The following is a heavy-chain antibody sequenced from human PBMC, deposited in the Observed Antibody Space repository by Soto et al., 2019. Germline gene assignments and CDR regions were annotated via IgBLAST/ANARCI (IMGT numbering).Heavy chain of an antibody. V-gene: IGHV3-23*01. D-gene: IGHD6-19*01. Sequence: EVQLLESGGGLVQPGGSLRLSCAASGFTFSIYAMTWVRQAPGKGLEWVSTISSSGTSAYYADSVKGRFTFSRDNSKNTLYLQMNSLRVEDTALYYCAKLGSNGWYDAFDLWGQGTVVTVSS. CDR2: ISSSGTSA. J-gene: IGHJ3*01. CDR3: AKLGSNGWYDAFDL. CDR1: GFTFSIYA.